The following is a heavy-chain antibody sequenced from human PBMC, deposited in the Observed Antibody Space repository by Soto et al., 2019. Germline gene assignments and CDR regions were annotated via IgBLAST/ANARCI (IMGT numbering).Heavy chain of an antibody. CDR1: GFTFSSYI. CDR2: IGGSGVHT. Sequence: EVQLLESGGGLVQPGGSLRLSCAASGFTFSSYIMSWVRQPPGKGLEWVSAIGGSGVHTYYVDSVKGRFTISRDNSKSTLYLQMNSLRAEDTAAYFCAKGSGAFRPYYFDYWGQGTLVTVSS. CDR3: AKGSGAFRPYYFDY. J-gene: IGHJ4*02. D-gene: IGHD3-16*01. V-gene: IGHV3-23*01.